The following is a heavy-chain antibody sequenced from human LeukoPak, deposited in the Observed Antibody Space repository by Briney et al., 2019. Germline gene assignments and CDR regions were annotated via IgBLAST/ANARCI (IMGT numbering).Heavy chain of an antibody. V-gene: IGHV3-15*01. D-gene: IGHD1-26*01. CDR2: IKSKTDGGTT. CDR1: GFTFSNAW. J-gene: IGHJ4*02. CDR3: TTGGATLRNIDY. Sequence: GGSLRLSCAASGFTFSNAWMSWFRQAPGKGLGWFGRIKSKTDGGTTDYAAHVKGRFTISRDDSKDALYLQMNSLKSEDTAVYYCTTGGATLRNIDYWGQGTLVTVSS.